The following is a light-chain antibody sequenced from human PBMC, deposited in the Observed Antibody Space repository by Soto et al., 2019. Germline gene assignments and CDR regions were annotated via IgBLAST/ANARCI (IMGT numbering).Light chain of an antibody. CDR1: QSVANSH. J-gene: IGKJ1*01. CDR2: GAS. CDR3: QQYNNWPRT. Sequence: PGESATLSFRASQSVANSHVAWYQQKPGQAPRLLIYGASTRATGIPARFSGSGSGTEFTLTISSLQSEDFAVYYCQQYNNWPRTFGQGTIV. V-gene: IGKV3-15*01.